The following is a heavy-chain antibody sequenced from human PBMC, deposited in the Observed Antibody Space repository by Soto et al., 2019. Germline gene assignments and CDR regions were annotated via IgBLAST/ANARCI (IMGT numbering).Heavy chain of an antibody. D-gene: IGHD5-18*01. V-gene: IGHV4-34*01. J-gene: IGHJ4*02. CDR3: ARGRWDKYSYGLRAYFDY. CDR1: GGSFSGYY. CDR2: INHSGST. Sequence: PSETLSFTCAVYGGSFSGYYWSWIRQPPGKGLEWIGEINHSGSTNYNPSLKSRVTISVDTSKNQFSLKLSSVTAADTAVYYCARGRWDKYSYGLRAYFDYWGQGTLVT.